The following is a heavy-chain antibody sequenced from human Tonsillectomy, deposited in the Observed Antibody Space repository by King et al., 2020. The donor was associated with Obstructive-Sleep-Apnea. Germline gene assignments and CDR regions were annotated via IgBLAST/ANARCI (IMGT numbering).Heavy chain of an antibody. Sequence: VQLVESGGGLVKPGGSLRLSCAASGFTFSRYSMNWVRQAPGKGLEWGSYITSSSGYIYYADSVRGRFTISSDNAKNSLYLQMSSLRAEDTAVYYCAIGPPDFWSAFQWEDYWGQGTLVTVSS. D-gene: IGHD3-3*01. J-gene: IGHJ4*02. V-gene: IGHV3-21*01. CDR1: GFTFSRYS. CDR3: AIGPPDFWSAFQWEDY. CDR2: ITSSSGYI.